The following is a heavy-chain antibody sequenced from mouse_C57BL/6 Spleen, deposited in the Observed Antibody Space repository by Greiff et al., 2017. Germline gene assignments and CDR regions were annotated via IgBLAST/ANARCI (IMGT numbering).Heavy chain of an antibody. CDR3: AKGDYYGSSSYYAMDY. J-gene: IGHJ4*01. Sequence: VQLQQSGPGLVKPSQSLSLTCSVTGYSITSGYYWNWIRQFPGNKLEWMGYISYDGSHNYNPSLKNRISITRDTSKNQFFLKLNSLTTEDTATYYCAKGDYYGSSSYYAMDYWGQGTSVTVSS. CDR2: ISYDGSH. CDR1: GYSITSGYY. V-gene: IGHV3-6*01. D-gene: IGHD1-1*01.